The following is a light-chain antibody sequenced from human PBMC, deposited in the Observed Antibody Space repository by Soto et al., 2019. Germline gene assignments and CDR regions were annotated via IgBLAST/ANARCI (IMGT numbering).Light chain of an antibody. V-gene: IGKV3-11*01. CDR1: QSVSSY. CDR3: QQSYSTPPYT. Sequence: EIVLTQSPATLSLSPGERATLSCRSSQSVSSYSAWYQQKPGQAPRLLIYGASNRATGIPARFSGSGSGTDFTLTISSPEPEDFATYYCQQSYSTPPYTFGQGTKLEIK. J-gene: IGKJ2*01. CDR2: GAS.